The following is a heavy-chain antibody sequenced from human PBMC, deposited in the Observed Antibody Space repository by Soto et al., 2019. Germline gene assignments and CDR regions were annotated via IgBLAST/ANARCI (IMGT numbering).Heavy chain of an antibody. D-gene: IGHD2-21*02. CDR2: IYYTGST. V-gene: IGHV4-59*01. J-gene: IGHJ2*01. Sequence: QVQLQESGPGLVKPSETLSLTCTVSGGSISRYYWSWIRQPPGKGLESIGYIYYTGSTNYNPSRKSRVTISVDTSMNPFALKLASVTAADTAIYYCASSGGGGNSGSFDLWGRGTLVTVSS. CDR3: ASSGGGGNSGSFDL. CDR1: GGSISRYY.